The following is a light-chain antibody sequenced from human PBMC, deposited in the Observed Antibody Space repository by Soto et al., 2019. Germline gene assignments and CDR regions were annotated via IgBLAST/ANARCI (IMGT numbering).Light chain of an antibody. CDR3: QQYNNWPPAT. CDR1: HSINRN. J-gene: IGKJ2*01. CDR2: GAS. Sequence: VMTQSPATLSVSPGERATLSCRASHSINRNLAWYQQKPGQAPRLLIYGASTRATGIPVRFTGSGSGTEFTLTISSLQSEDFAVYYCQQYNNWPPATFGQGTKLEI. V-gene: IGKV3-15*01.